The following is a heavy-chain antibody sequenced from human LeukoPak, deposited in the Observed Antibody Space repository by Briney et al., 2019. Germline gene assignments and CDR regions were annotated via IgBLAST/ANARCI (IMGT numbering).Heavy chain of an antibody. V-gene: IGHV3-21*01. J-gene: IGHJ2*01. CDR2: ISSSSSYI. Sequence: GGSLRLSCAASGFTFSSYSMNWVRQAPGKGLEWVSSISSSSSYIYYADSVKGRFTISRDNAKNSLYLQMNSLRAEDTAVYYCARKYHPYYDILTGHTQHWYFDLWGRGTLVTVSS. CDR3: ARKYHPYYDILTGHTQHWYFDL. D-gene: IGHD3-9*01. CDR1: GFTFSSYS.